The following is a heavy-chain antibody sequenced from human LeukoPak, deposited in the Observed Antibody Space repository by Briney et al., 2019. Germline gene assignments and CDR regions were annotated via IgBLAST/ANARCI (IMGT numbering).Heavy chain of an antibody. V-gene: IGHV5-51*01. CDR3: ARLTPYSSGWNSGWFDP. Sequence: GESLKISCKGSGYSFTSYWIGWVRQMPGKGLEWMGIIYPGDSDTRYSPSFQGQVTISADKSISTAYLQWSSLKASDTAMYYCARLTPYSSGWNSGWFDPWGQGTLVTVTS. J-gene: IGHJ5*02. CDR2: IYPGDSDT. D-gene: IGHD6-19*01. CDR1: GYSFTSYW.